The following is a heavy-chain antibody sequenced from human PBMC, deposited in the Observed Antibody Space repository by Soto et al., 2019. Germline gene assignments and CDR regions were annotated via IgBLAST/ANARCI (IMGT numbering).Heavy chain of an antibody. CDR1: GYTLTELS. CDR2: FDPEDGET. V-gene: IGHV1-24*01. J-gene: IGHJ4*02. D-gene: IGHD3-22*01. Sequence: ASVKVSCKVSGYTLTELSMHWVRQAPGKGLEWMGGFDPEDGETIYAQKFQGRVTMTEDTSTDTAYMELSSLRSEDTAVYYCATSSFGDSSGYYSYIDYSGQGTLVTVST. CDR3: ATSSFGDSSGYYSYIDY.